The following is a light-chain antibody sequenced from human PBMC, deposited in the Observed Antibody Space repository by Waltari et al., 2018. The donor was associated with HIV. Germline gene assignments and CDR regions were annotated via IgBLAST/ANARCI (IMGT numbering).Light chain of an antibody. J-gene: IGKJ1*01. CDR3: QQYNTSPWT. CDR1: QSTSGW. V-gene: IGKV1-5*03. Sequence: DIQLPQSPPTLPASLGARVTMTPRPRQSTSGWLAWYEQKPGKAPELRIYKASTVQSGVPSRCSGSGSGKEFTLTIRSLQPDDFATYYCQQYNTSPWTFGQRTKVDIK. CDR2: KAS.